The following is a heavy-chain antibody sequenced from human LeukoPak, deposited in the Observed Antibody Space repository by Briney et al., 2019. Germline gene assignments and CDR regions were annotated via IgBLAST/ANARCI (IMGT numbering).Heavy chain of an antibody. CDR1: GFTFSSYA. Sequence: GGSLRLSCAASGFTFSSYAIHWVRQAPGKGLEWVAVISYDGSNKYYADSVKGRFTISRDNSKNTLYLQMNSLRAVDTAVYYCARETGSAVGSTDFDYWGQGTLVTVSS. D-gene: IGHD4-17*01. J-gene: IGHJ4*02. V-gene: IGHV3-30-3*01. CDR3: ARETGSAVGSTDFDY. CDR2: ISYDGSNK.